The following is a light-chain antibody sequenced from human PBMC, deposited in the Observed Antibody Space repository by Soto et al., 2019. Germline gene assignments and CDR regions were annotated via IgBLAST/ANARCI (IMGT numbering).Light chain of an antibody. Sequence: QSALTQPASVSGSPGQSITISCTGSSSDIGVFNYVSWYQQTPGNAPKIIIFEVTNRPSGVSNRFSGSKSGNTASLTISGLQAEDKADYYCSSFASTYTLLFGGGTKLTVL. CDR1: SSDIGVFNY. CDR2: EVT. J-gene: IGLJ2*01. CDR3: SSFASTYTLL. V-gene: IGLV2-14*01.